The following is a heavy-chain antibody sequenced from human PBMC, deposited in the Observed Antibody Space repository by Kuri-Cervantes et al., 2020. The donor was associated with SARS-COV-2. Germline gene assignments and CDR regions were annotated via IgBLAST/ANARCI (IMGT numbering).Heavy chain of an antibody. CDR2: IYTGDSDT. V-gene: IGHV5-51*01. D-gene: IGHD3-10*01. CDR3: ARRSGEQMLYYFDY. J-gene: IGHJ4*02. CDR1: GYTFTSYW. Sequence: GGSLRLSCTGSGYTFTSYWISWVRQTPGKGLEWMGFIYTGDSDTRYSPSFKGQVTISADKSISTAYLQWSSLKAADTAMYYCARRSGEQMLYYFDYWGQGTLVTVSS.